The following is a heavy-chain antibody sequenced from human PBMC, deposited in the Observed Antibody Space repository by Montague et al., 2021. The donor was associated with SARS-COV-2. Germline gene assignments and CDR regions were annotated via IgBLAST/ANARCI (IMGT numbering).Heavy chain of an antibody. CDR2: IYYSGGS. CDR1: GGSISTYY. Sequence: SETLSLTCTVSGGSISTYYWCWIRQPPGKGLEWIGDIYYSGGSNYNPSFKSRVAISIDTSKNQFSLNLKSVTAADGAVYYCASPGGYGGGGSCYYGYWGQGTLVTVSS. D-gene: IGHD2-15*01. CDR3: ASPGGYGGGGSCYYGY. J-gene: IGHJ4*02. V-gene: IGHV4-59*01.